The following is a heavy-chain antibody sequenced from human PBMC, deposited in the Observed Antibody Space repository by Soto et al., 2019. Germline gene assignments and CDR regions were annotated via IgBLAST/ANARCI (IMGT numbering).Heavy chain of an antibody. CDR1: GFTFSSYA. J-gene: IGHJ4*02. CDR3: AKDFGDPGGYFDY. CDR2: ISGSGGST. Sequence: EVQLLETGGGLVQPGGSLRLSCAASGFTFSSYAMSWVRQAPGKGLEWVSAISGSGGSTYYADSVKGRFTISRDNSKNTLYLQMNSLRAEDTAVYYCAKDFGDPGGYFDYWGQGTLVTVSS. D-gene: IGHD4-17*01. V-gene: IGHV3-23*01.